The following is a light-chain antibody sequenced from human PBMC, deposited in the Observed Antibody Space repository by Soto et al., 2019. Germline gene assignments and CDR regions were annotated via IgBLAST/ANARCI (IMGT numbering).Light chain of an antibody. Sequence: EIVLTQSPATLSLSPGERATLSCRASQSVSSYLAWYQQKPGQAPRLLIYDASNSATGIPARFSGSGSGTDFTLTISSLEPKDFAVYYCQQRESFGPGTKVDIK. CDR1: QSVSSY. CDR3: QQRES. J-gene: IGKJ3*01. CDR2: DAS. V-gene: IGKV3-11*01.